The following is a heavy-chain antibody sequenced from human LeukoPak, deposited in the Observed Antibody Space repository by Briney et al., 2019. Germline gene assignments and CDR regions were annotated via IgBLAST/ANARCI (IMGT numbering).Heavy chain of an antibody. CDR3: ARERVGADY. CDR1: GGSISSSSYY. CDR2: IYYSGST. V-gene: IGHV4-39*07. J-gene: IGHJ4*02. Sequence: PSETLSLTCTVSGGSISSSSYYWGWIRQPPGKGLEWIGSIYYSGSTNYNPSLKSRVTMSVDTSKNQFSLKLSSVTAADTAVYYCARERVGADYWGQGTLVTVSS. D-gene: IGHD1-26*01.